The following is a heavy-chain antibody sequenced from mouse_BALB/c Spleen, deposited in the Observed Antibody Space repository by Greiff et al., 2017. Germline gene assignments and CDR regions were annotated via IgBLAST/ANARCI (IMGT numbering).Heavy chain of an antibody. Sequence: VQLQQSGAELVKPGTSVKLSCKASGYNFTSYWINWVKLRPGQGLEWIGDIYPGSGSTNYNEKFKSKATLTVDTSSSTAYMQLSSLASEDSALYYCARGAYYRYDDWFAYWGQGTLVTVSA. V-gene: IGHV1-55*01. D-gene: IGHD2-14*01. J-gene: IGHJ3*01. CDR1: GYNFTSYW. CDR3: ARGAYYRYDDWFAY. CDR2: IYPGSGST.